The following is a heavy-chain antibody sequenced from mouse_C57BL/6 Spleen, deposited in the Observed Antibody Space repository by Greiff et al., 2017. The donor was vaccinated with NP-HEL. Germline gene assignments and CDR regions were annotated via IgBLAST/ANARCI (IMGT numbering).Heavy chain of an antibody. J-gene: IGHJ2*01. CDR3: AREGLREGYFDY. CDR1: GFTFSDYY. D-gene: IGHD3-1*01. V-gene: IGHV5-16*01. Sequence: DVHLVESEGGLVQPGSSMKLSCTASGFTFSDYYMAWVRQVPEKGLEWVANINYDGSSTYYLDSLKSRFIISRDNAKNILYLQMSSLKSEDTATYYCAREGLREGYFDYWGQGTTLTVSS. CDR2: INYDGSST.